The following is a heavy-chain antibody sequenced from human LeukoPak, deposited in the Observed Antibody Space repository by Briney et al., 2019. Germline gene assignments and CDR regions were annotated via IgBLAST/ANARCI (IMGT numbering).Heavy chain of an antibody. Sequence: SVKVSCRASGGTFRSYAISWVRQAPGQGLEWMGGIIPIFGTANYAQKFQGRVTITTDESTSTAYMELSSLRSEDTAVYYCARVGLSGSLSNFDYCGQGTLVTVSS. CDR3: ARVGLSGSLSNFDY. CDR1: GGTFRSYA. D-gene: IGHD1-26*01. CDR2: IIPIFGTA. J-gene: IGHJ4*02. V-gene: IGHV1-69*05.